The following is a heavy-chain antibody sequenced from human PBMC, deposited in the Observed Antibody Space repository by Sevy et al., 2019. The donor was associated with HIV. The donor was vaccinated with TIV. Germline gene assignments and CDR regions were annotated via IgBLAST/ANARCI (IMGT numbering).Heavy chain of an antibody. J-gene: IGHJ4*02. CDR1: GFTFTNYA. CDR3: AREVALFASGWYEYFDY. D-gene: IGHD6-19*01. CDR2: ISYDGSNK. Sequence: GGSLRLSCAASGFTFTNYAMHWVRQAPGKGLEWVAVISYDGSNKYYADSVKGRFTISRDNSKNTQYLQMNSLRAEDTAVYYCAREVALFASGWYEYFDYWGQGTLVTVSS. V-gene: IGHV3-30-3*01.